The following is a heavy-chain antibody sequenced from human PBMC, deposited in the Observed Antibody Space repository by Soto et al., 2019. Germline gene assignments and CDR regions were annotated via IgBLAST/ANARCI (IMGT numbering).Heavy chain of an antibody. CDR3: AKVNGYCSGGSCYSGVAFDI. Sequence: ASVKVSCKASGYTFTGYYIHWVRQAPGQGLEWMGWINPNSGGTNYAQKFQGWVTMTRDTSISTAYMELSRLRSDDTAVYYCAKVNGYCSGGSCYSGVAFDIWGQGTMVTVS. CDR1: GYTFTGYY. J-gene: IGHJ3*02. CDR2: INPNSGGT. D-gene: IGHD2-15*01. V-gene: IGHV1-2*04.